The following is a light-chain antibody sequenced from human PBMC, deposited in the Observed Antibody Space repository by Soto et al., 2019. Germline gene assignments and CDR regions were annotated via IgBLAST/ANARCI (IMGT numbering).Light chain of an antibody. V-gene: IGKV3D-20*02. CDR2: SAS. CDR3: QQRSNWPAN. CDR1: QNLGTLY. Sequence: EIVLTQSPATLCLSPGERATLSCRASQNLGTLYLAWFQQKAGQAPRLLIYSASRRATGIPDRFSGSGSGTDFTLTISSLEPEDFAVYYCQQRSNWPANFGQGTRLEIK. J-gene: IGKJ5*01.